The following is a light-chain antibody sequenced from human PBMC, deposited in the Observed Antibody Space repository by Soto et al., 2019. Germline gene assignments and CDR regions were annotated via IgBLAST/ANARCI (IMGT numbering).Light chain of an antibody. J-gene: IGKJ3*01. CDR2: VAS. CDR1: QSISSY. Sequence: DIQMTQSPSSLSASVGDRVTVTCRASQSISSYLNWYQQKPGKAPKLLIHVASSLQGGVPSRFSGSGSGTDFTLTISSLQPEDFATYYCKQSYSTPFTFGPGTRVDIK. V-gene: IGKV1-39*01. CDR3: KQSYSTPFT.